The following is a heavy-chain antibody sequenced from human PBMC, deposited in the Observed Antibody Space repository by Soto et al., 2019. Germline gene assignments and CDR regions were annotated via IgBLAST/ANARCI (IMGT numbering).Heavy chain of an antibody. Sequence: PGGSLRLSCAASGFTFTNYAMNWVRQAPGKGLEWVSSVSGSGGRTYYADSVRGRFTVSRGNSQNTLYLQMNSLRVEDTAIYYCAKESQRVAMAGSDYWGQGTLVTVSS. D-gene: IGHD6-19*01. V-gene: IGHV3-23*01. CDR1: GFTFTNYA. CDR3: AKESQRVAMAGSDY. J-gene: IGHJ4*02. CDR2: VSGSGGRT.